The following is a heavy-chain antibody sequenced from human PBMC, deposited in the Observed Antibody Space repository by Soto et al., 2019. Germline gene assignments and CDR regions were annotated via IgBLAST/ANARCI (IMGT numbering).Heavy chain of an antibody. J-gene: IGHJ3*02. Sequence: SETLSLTCPVSGASISSYYWSWIRQPPGKGLEWIGYLYYSGISNYNPSLKSRVTISLDTSKNQFSLKLSSVTAADTAVYYCARVGGAPLGAFDIWGQGTMVTVSS. V-gene: IGHV4-59*01. CDR3: ARVGGAPLGAFDI. CDR1: GASISSYY. CDR2: LYYSGIS. D-gene: IGHD1-26*01.